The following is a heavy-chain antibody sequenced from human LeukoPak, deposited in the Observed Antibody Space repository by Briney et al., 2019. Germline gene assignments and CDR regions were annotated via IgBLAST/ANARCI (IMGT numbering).Heavy chain of an antibody. CDR3: ARGGVYSTSAVDY. D-gene: IGHD6-6*01. CDR2: ISWNSGSI. CDR1: GFTFDDYA. J-gene: IGHJ4*02. V-gene: IGHV3-9*01. Sequence: PGRSLRLSCAASGFTFDDYAVHWVRQAPGKGLEWVSGISWNSGSIGYADSVKGRFTISRDNAKNTLYLQMNSLRAEDTAVYYCARGGVYSTSAVDYWGQGTLVTVSS.